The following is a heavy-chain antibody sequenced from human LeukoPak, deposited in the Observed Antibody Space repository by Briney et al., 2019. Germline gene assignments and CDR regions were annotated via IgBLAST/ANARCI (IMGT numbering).Heavy chain of an antibody. CDR3: ARGRYSGFS. V-gene: IGHV3-53*01. CDR2: IYSGGST. J-gene: IGHJ5*02. CDR1: GFSVSSNY. D-gene: IGHD3-22*01. Sequence: PGGSLRLSCAASGFSVSSNYMNWVRQAPGKGLEWVSIIYSGGSTSCTDSVKGRFTISRDNSKNTLYLQMNSLRAEDTAVYYCARGRYSGFSWGQGTLVTVSS.